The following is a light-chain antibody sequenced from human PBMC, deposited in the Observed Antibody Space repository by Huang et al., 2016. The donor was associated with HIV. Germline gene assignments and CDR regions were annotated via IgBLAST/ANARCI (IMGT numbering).Light chain of an antibody. J-gene: IGKJ4*01. CDR1: QSVTNK. Sequence: EIVMTQSPATLSVSPGERATLSCRASQSVTNKVAWYQQRPGQSPRLLIFAASTRATGVPTSFSGSGSGTEFTLTISGLQSEDFGVYYCQHYNHWPPLTFGGGTKVEIK. V-gene: IGKV3-15*01. CDR2: AAS. CDR3: QHYNHWPPLT.